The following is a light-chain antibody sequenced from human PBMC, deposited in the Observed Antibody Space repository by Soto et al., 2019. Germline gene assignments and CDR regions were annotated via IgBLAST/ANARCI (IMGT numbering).Light chain of an antibody. CDR1: QSINSW. V-gene: IGKV1-5*03. J-gene: IGKJ1*01. Sequence: DFQMAQSPSTLSASVGDRVTITCRASQSINSWLAWYQQKPGRAPKLLTYNASNLESGVPSRFSGSGSGTTFTLTISSLQRDDFATYCCHQANTFARSFGQGTKVVIK. CDR2: NAS. CDR3: HQANTFARS.